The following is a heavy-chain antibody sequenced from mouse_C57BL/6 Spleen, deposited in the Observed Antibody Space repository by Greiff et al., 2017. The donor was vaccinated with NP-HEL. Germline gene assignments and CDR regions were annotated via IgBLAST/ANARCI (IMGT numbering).Heavy chain of an antibody. CDR2: ISSGGDYI. D-gene: IGHD2-3*01. J-gene: IGHJ3*01. Sequence: EVQLVESGEGLVKPGGSLKLSCAASGFAFSSYAMSWVRQTPEKRLEWVAYISSGGDYIYYADTVKGRFTISRDNARNTLYLQMSSLKSEDTAMYYCTRDGGLLQRFAYWGQGTLVTVSA. CDR1: GFAFSSYA. V-gene: IGHV5-9-1*02. CDR3: TRDGGLLQRFAY.